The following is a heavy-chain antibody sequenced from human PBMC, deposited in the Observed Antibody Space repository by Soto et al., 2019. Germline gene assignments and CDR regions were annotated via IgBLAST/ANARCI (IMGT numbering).Heavy chain of an antibody. CDR3: ARGSITGTHIYYYYYGMDV. CDR1: GGSISSGGYY. Sequence: PSETLSLTCTVSGGSISSGGYYWSWIRQHPGKGLEWIGYIYYSGSTYYNPSLKSRVTISVDTSKNQFSLKLSSVTAADTAVYYCARGSITGTHIYYYYYGMDVWGQGTTVTVSS. J-gene: IGHJ6*02. D-gene: IGHD1-7*01. CDR2: IYYSGST. V-gene: IGHV4-31*03.